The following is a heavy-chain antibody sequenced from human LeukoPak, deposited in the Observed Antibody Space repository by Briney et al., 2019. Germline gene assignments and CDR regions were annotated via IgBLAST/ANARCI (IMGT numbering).Heavy chain of an antibody. J-gene: IGHJ5*02. Sequence: SVKVSCKASGGTFSSYAISWVRQAPGQGLEWMGGIIPIFGTASYAQKFQGRVTITADESTSTAYMELSSLRSEDTAVYYCARRTHSSGYGNWFDPWGQGTLVTVSS. CDR3: ARRTHSSGYGNWFDP. CDR2: IIPIFGTA. CDR1: GGTFSSYA. D-gene: IGHD3-22*01. V-gene: IGHV1-69*13.